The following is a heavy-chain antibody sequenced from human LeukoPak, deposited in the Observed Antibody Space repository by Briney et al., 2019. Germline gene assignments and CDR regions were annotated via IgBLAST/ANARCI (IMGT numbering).Heavy chain of an antibody. D-gene: IGHD6-25*01. CDR1: GFTFSDAW. Sequence: GGSLRLSCVGSGFTFSDAWISWVRQAPGKGLEWVGRIKSKIDGGTIDYAAPVKGRFTISRDDSRNTLYLQMNSLKTEDTAVYYCTTRRQDGCWGQGTLVTVSP. CDR2: IKSKIDGGTI. V-gene: IGHV3-15*01. CDR3: TTRRQDGC. J-gene: IGHJ4*02.